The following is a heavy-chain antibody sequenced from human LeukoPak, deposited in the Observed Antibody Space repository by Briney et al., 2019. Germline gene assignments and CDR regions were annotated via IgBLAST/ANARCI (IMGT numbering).Heavy chain of an antibody. D-gene: IGHD5-12*01. V-gene: IGHV3-30-3*01. CDR1: GFIFRTSA. CDR3: ARGSGYHLVS. Sequence: GGSLRLSCVDSGFIFRTSAMHWVRQAPGKGLEWVAVLSFDGSNENYAGSVRGRFTISRDNSKNTLYLQMNSLKIEDTAIYYCARGSGYHLVSWGQGTLVTVSS. CDR2: LSFDGSNE. J-gene: IGHJ5*02.